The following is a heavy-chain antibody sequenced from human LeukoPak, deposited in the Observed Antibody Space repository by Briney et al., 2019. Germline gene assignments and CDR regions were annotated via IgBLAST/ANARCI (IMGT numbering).Heavy chain of an antibody. D-gene: IGHD5-12*01. CDR1: GFTFSSYG. CDR2: IWYDGSNK. J-gene: IGHJ4*02. CDR3: AKGGNSGYDYFDY. Sequence: PGRSLRLSCAASGFTFSSYGMHWVRQAPGKGLEWVAVIWYDGSNKYYADPVKGRFTISRDNSKNTLYLQMISLRAEDTAVYYCAKGGNSGYDYFDYWGQGTLVTVSS. V-gene: IGHV3-33*03.